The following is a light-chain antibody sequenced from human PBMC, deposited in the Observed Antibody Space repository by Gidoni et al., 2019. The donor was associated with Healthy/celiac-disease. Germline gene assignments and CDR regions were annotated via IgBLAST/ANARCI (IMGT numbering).Light chain of an antibody. V-gene: IGKV3-15*01. J-gene: IGKJ1*01. CDR3: QQYNNWPLA. CDR1: QSVSSN. CDR2: GAS. Sequence: EIVMTQSPATLSVSPGERATLSCRASQSVSSNLAWSQQKPGQAPRPLIYGASTRATGIPARFSGSGSVTEFTLTISSLQSEDFAVYYCQQYNNWPLAFGQGTKVEIK.